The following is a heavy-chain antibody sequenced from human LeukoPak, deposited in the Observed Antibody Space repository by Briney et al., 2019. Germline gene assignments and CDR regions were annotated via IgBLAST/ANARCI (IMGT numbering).Heavy chain of an antibody. CDR2: IYYSGST. Sequence: SETLSLTCTASGGSISSYYWSWIRQPPGKGLEWIGYIYYSGSTNYNPSLKSRVTISVDTSKNQFSLKLSSVTAADTAVYYCARVGFALQIDYWGQGTLVTVSS. J-gene: IGHJ4*02. V-gene: IGHV4-59*01. D-gene: IGHD1-26*01. CDR1: GGSISSYY. CDR3: ARVGFALQIDY.